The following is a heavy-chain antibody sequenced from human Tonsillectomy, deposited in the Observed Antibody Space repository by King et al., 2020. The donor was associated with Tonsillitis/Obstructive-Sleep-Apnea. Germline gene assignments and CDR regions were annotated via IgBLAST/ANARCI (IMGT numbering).Heavy chain of an antibody. CDR1: GGSFSGYH. CDR2: IDHSGST. CDR3: ARIDRGLPNSNTWFLYSYMDV. Sequence: VQLQQWGAGLLKPSETLSLTCAVYGGSFSGYHWSWIRQSPGKGLEWIGEIDHSGSTIYNPSLTSRVTMSVDTSKNQFSLKLSSVTAADTAVYYCARIDRGLPNSNTWFLYSYMDVWGNGTTVTVSS. J-gene: IGHJ6*03. V-gene: IGHV4-34*01. D-gene: IGHD6-13*01.